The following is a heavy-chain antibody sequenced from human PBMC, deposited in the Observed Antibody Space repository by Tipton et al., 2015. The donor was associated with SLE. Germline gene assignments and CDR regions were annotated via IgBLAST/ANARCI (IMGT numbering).Heavy chain of an antibody. V-gene: IGHV4-59*01. Sequence: TLSLTCTVSGGSISSYYWSWIRQPPGKGLEWIGYIYYSGSTNYNPSLKSRVTISVDTSKNQFSLKLSSVTAADTAVYYCARGYQPPLGPYYYYYMDVWGKGTTVTVSS. D-gene: IGHD2-2*01. J-gene: IGHJ6*03. CDR1: GGSISSYY. CDR2: IYYSGST. CDR3: ARGYQPPLGPYYYYYMDV.